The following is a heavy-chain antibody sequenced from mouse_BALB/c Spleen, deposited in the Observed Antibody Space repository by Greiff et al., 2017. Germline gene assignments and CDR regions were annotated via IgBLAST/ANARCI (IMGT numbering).Heavy chain of an antibody. J-gene: IGHJ1*01. CDR3: ATNEYGRYWYIDD. Sequence: QVQLQQPGAELVKPGVSVKLSCKASGYNFNSYWINWVKLRPGQGLEWIGDIYPGSGSTNYNEKFKSKATLTVDTSSSTAYMQLSSLASEDAAIYDGATNEYGRYWYIDDWGEGTTVTVSS. CDR2: IYPGSGST. CDR1: GYNFNSYW. V-gene: IGHV1-55*01. D-gene: IGHD1-2*01.